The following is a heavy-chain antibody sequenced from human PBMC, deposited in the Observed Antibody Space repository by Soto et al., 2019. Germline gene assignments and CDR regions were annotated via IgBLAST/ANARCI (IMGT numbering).Heavy chain of an antibody. D-gene: IGHD4-17*01. Sequence: GGSLRLSCAASGFTFTSYVISWVRQAPWKGLEWLAHIKQDGGETFYVDSVKGRFTISRDNAKNSLYLQMNSLRAEDTAVYYCARDPTTVAPGDYWGQGTRVTVSS. CDR2: IKQDGGET. J-gene: IGHJ4*02. CDR1: GFTFTSYV. V-gene: IGHV3-7*03. CDR3: ARDPTTVAPGDY.